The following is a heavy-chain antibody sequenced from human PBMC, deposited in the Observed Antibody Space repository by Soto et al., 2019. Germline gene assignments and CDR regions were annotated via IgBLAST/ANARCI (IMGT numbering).Heavy chain of an antibody. V-gene: IGHV4-34*01. J-gene: IGHJ5*02. Sequence: PSETRSLTCAVYGGSFSGYYWSWIRQPPGKGLEWIGEINHSGSTNYNPSLKSRVTISVDTSKNQFSLKLSSVTAAETAVSYCASAEYTGVVPAAKSGNWFDPCGQGTLVTVSS. CDR2: INHSGST. CDR3: ASAEYTGVVPAAKSGNWFDP. D-gene: IGHD2-2*01. CDR1: GGSFSGYY.